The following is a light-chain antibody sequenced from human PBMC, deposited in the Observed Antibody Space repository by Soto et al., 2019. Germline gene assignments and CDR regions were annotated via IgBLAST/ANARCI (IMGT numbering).Light chain of an antibody. CDR2: DAS. Sequence: EVVLTQSPDTLSLPPGERATLSCRASQSISSYLAWYQQKPGQAPRLLIYDASSRATGIPARFSGSGSGTDFTLTISSLQSEDFAVYYCQQYNNWPPWTFGQGTKVDIK. CDR3: QQYNNWPPWT. CDR1: QSISSY. J-gene: IGKJ1*01. V-gene: IGKV3-11*01.